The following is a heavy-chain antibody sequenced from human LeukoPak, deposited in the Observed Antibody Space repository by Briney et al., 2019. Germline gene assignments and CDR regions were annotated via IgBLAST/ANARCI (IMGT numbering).Heavy chain of an antibody. CDR2: IKQDGSEK. D-gene: IGHD2-2*02. J-gene: IGHJ3*01. CDR1: GFTFSRYW. CDR3: ARNRHCYSTSCYNAFDL. V-gene: IGHV3-7*01. Sequence: QPGGSLRLSCAASGFTFSRYWMSWVRQAPGKGLEWVANIKQDGSEKYYVDSVKGRFTISRDNAKNSLYLQMNNLRAEDTAVYYCARNRHCYSTSCYNAFDLCGQGTMVTVSS.